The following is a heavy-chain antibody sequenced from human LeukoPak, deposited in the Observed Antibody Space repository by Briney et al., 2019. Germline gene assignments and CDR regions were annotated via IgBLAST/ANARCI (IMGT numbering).Heavy chain of an antibody. CDR2: INSDGSST. Sequence: GGSLRLSCAASGFTFSSYWMHWVRQAPGKGLVWVSRINSDGSSTSYADSVKGRFTISRDNAKNTLYLQMNSLRAEDTAVYYCARGYYDSSDYYPIVYWGQGTLVTVSS. D-gene: IGHD3-22*01. CDR1: GFTFSSYW. CDR3: ARGYYDSSDYYPIVY. J-gene: IGHJ4*02. V-gene: IGHV3-74*01.